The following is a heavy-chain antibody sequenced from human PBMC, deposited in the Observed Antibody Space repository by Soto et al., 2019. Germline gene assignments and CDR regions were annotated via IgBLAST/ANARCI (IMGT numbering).Heavy chain of an antibody. CDR2: ISSSSTI. CDR3: ARDYRYYYDSSGYQVDY. D-gene: IGHD3-22*01. V-gene: IGHV3-48*02. CDR1: GFTFSSYS. Sequence: EVQLVESGGGLVQPGGSLRLSCAASGFTFSSYSMNWVRQAPGKGLEWVSYISSSSTIYYADSVKGRFTISRDNAKNSLYLQMNSLRDEDTAVYYCARDYRYYYDSSGYQVDYWGQGTLVTVSS. J-gene: IGHJ4*02.